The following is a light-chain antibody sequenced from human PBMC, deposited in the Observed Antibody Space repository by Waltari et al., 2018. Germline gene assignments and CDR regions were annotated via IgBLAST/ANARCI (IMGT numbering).Light chain of an antibody. V-gene: IGKV3-20*01. CDR2: KTS. CDR3: QQFGGSPMYT. Sequence: EVVWTWSPGTLSLSPGARATLSCRASQSVDSTYLAWYQQKPGQAPTLPIYKTSTRATGIPDRFSGSGSGTDFSLNINILEPGDSAVYYCQQFGGSPMYTFGLGTKLEIK. J-gene: IGKJ2*01. CDR1: QSVDSTY.